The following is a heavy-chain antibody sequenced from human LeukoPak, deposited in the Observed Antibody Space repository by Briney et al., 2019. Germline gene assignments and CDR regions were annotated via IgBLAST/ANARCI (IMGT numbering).Heavy chain of an antibody. CDR2: IKQDGSEK. J-gene: IGHJ4*02. Sequence: QPGGSLRLSCAASGFTFSSYWMSWVRQAPGKGLEWVANIKQDGSEKYYVDSVKGRFTISRDNAKNSLYLQMNSLRAEDTALYYCARDRGGYSSSWYKMLFDYWGQGTLVTVSS. CDR1: GFTFSSYW. D-gene: IGHD6-13*01. V-gene: IGHV3-7*03. CDR3: ARDRGGYSSSWYKMLFDY.